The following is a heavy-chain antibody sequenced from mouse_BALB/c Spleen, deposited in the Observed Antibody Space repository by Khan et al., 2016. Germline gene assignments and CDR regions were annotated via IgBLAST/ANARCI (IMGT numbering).Heavy chain of an antibody. V-gene: IGHV14-3*02. D-gene: IGHD2-5*01. Sequence: IQLVQSGAELVKLGASVQLSCTASGFNIKETYMHWVKQRPEQGLEWLGRIDPANGNTQYESQFQVKATITAETYYNQAYLQRSSWISEDTAVSNWTSWNYNNYKEGYTMDYWGQGTSVTISS. CDR1: GFNIKETY. CDR3: TSWNYNNYKEGYTMDY. J-gene: IGHJ4*01. CDR2: IDPANGNT.